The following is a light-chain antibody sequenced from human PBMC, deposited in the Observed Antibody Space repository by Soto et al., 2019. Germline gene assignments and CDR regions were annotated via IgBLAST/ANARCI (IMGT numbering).Light chain of an antibody. Sequence: EVILTQSPGTLSLSPGERAALSCRASQSVTSDYLAWYQQRPGQAPRLLIYGASTRATGTPDRFSGSGSGTDFTLTISRLEPEDVAVYYCQQYGGVPFTFGPGTKLDT. CDR3: QQYGGVPFT. CDR1: QSVTSDY. CDR2: GAS. J-gene: IGKJ3*01. V-gene: IGKV3-20*01.